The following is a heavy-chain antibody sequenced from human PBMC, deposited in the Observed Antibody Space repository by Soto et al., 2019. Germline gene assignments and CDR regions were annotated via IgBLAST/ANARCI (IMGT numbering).Heavy chain of an antibody. D-gene: IGHD6-6*01. CDR2: IYPGDSDA. Sequence: HGESLKISCQGTGYRFSSSWIGWVRQMPGKGLEWMGSIYPGDSDARYSPSFQGQVTISADKSINTVYLQWSSLKASDTAMYDCASKISWFHYWGQGTLVTVSS. J-gene: IGHJ1*01. CDR1: GYRFSSSW. V-gene: IGHV5-51*01. CDR3: ASKISWFHY.